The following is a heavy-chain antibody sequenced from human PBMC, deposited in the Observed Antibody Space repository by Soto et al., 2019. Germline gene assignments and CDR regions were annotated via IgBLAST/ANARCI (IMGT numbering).Heavy chain of an antibody. CDR1: GFTFSNAW. Sequence: EVQLVESGGGLVKPGGSLRLSCAASGFTFSNAWMSWVRQAPGKGLEWVGRIKSKTDGGTTDYAAPVKGRFTISRDDSKNTLYLQMNSLKTEDTAVYCCTTDYPSDAVDWFDPWGQGTLVTVSS. CDR2: IKSKTDGGTT. J-gene: IGHJ5*02. V-gene: IGHV3-15*01. CDR3: TTDYPSDAVDWFDP.